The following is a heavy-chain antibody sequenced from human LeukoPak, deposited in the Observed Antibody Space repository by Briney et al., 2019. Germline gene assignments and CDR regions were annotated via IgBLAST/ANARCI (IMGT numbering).Heavy chain of an antibody. CDR1: GFTFDNYA. V-gene: IGHV3-23*01. CDR2: ITDSGGNR. Sequence: PGGSLRLSCAAAGFTFDNYAMQWVRQAPGKGLEWVSAITDSGGNRQYTDSVKGRFTISRDNSKNTLYLQMDSLRADDTAVYYCAKSSRYGTGWYGKIDYWGQGTLVTVSS. D-gene: IGHD6-19*01. CDR3: AKSSRYGTGWYGKIDY. J-gene: IGHJ4*02.